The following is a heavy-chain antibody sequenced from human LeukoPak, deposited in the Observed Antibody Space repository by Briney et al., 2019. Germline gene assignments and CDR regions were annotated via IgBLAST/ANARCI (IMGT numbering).Heavy chain of an antibody. Sequence: EGSLRLSCAASGFTFDDYGMSWVRQAPGKGLEWVSGINWNGGSTGYADSVKGRFTISRDNAKNSLYLQMNSLRAEDTALYYCARGTYYDFWSGYSPFDYWGQGTLVTVSS. D-gene: IGHD3-3*01. CDR1: GFTFDDYG. CDR3: ARGTYYDFWSGYSPFDY. J-gene: IGHJ4*02. CDR2: INWNGGST. V-gene: IGHV3-20*04.